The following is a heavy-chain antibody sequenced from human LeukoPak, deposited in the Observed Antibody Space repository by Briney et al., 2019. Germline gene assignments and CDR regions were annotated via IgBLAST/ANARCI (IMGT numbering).Heavy chain of an antibody. J-gene: IGHJ4*02. CDR1: GLTFSSYA. Sequence: GRSLRLSCAASGLTFSSYAMSWGRQAPGEGLEWGSAISGSGGSTYYADSVKGRFTISRDNSKNTLYLQMNSLRAEDTAVYYCAKAEKLHPKSPFDYWGQGTLVTVSS. D-gene: IGHD1-7*01. V-gene: IGHV3-23*01. CDR3: AKAEKLHPKSPFDY. CDR2: ISGSGGST.